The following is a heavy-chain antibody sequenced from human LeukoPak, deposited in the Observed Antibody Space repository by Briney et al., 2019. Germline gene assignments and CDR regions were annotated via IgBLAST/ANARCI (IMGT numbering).Heavy chain of an antibody. J-gene: IGHJ4*02. CDR3: ATLGYCSSTSCYDFDY. CDR1: GYSLTSYW. D-gene: IGHD2-2*01. CDR2: IYPGDSDT. Sequence: GESLKISRKGSGYSLTSYWIGWVRQMPGKGLEWMGIIYPGDSDTRYSPSFQGQVTISADKSISTAYLQWSSLKASDTAMYYCATLGYCSSTSCYDFDYWGQGTLVTVSS. V-gene: IGHV5-51*01.